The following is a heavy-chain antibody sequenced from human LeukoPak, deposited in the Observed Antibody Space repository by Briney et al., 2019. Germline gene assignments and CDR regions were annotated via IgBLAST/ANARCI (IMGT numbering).Heavy chain of an antibody. CDR2: ISYDGSNK. D-gene: IGHD3-10*01. J-gene: IGHJ4*02. CDR1: GFTFSSYG. V-gene: IGHV3-30*18. Sequence: GGSLRLSCAASGFTFSSYGMHWVRQAPGKGLEWVAVISYDGSNKYYAGSVKGRFTISRDNSKNTLYLQMNSLRAEDTAVYYCAKDGHMVQGATLDYWGQGTLVTVSS. CDR3: AKDGHMVQGATLDY.